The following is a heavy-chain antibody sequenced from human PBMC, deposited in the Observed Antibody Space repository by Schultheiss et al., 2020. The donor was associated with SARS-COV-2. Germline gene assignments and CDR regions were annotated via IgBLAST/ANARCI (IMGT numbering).Heavy chain of an antibody. CDR2: ISYDGSNK. Sequence: SLKISCASSGFTFSSYGMHWVRQAPGKGLEWVAVISYDGSNKYYADSVKGRFTISRDNSKNTLYLQMNSLKTEDTAVYYCTRPGALVGATYSWGQGTLVTVSS. CDR3: TRPGALVGATYS. CDR1: GFTFSSYG. J-gene: IGHJ4*02. D-gene: IGHD1-26*01. V-gene: IGHV3-30*03.